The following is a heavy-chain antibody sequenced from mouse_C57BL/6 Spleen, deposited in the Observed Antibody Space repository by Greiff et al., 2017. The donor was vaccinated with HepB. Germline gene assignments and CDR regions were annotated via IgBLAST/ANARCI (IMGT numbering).Heavy chain of an antibody. J-gene: IGHJ1*03. CDR1: GYTFTSYW. CDR3: ARGSTTVVADWYFDV. V-gene: IGHV1-72*01. D-gene: IGHD1-1*01. Sequence: VQLQQPGAELVKPGASVKLSCKASGYTFTSYWMHWVKQRPGRGLEWIGRIDPNSGGTKYNEKFKSKATLTVDKPSSTAYMQRSSRTSEDSAVYYCARGSTTVVADWYFDVWGTGTTVTVSS. CDR2: IDPNSGGT.